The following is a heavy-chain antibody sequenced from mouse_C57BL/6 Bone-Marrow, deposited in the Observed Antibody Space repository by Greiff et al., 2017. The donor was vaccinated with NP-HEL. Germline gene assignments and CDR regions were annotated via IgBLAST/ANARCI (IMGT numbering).Heavy chain of an antibody. D-gene: IGHD1-1*01. CDR3: ARNYYGKGSYAMDY. J-gene: IGHJ4*01. CDR1: GYSFTGYY. V-gene: IGHV1-42*01. Sequence: VHVKQSGPELVKPGASVKISCKASGYSFTGYYMNWVKQSPEKSLEWIGEINPSTGGTTYNQKFKAKATLTVDKSSSTAYMQLKSLTSEDSAVYYCARNYYGKGSYAMDYWGQGTSVTVSS. CDR2: INPSTGGT.